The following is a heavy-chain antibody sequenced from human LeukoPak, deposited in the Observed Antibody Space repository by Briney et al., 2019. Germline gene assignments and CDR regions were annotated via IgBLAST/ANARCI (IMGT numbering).Heavy chain of an antibody. CDR3: ARGFTGTYYYDSSVPPPGY. Sequence: GASVKVSCKASGYTFTGYYMHWVRQAPGQGLEWMGWINPNSGGTNYAQKFQGRVTMTRDTSISTAYMELSRLRSDDTAVYYCARGFTGTYYYDSSVPPPGYWGQGTLVTVSS. CDR1: GYTFTGYY. J-gene: IGHJ4*02. CDR2: INPNSGGT. D-gene: IGHD3-22*01. V-gene: IGHV1-2*02.